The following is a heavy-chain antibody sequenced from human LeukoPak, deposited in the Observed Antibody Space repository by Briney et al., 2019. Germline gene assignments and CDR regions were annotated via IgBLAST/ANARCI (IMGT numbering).Heavy chain of an antibody. CDR2: IYPGDSDT. CDR1: GYSFTSYW. V-gene: IGHV5-51*01. D-gene: IGHD3-10*01. CDR3: ARQFTMVRGALDY. J-gene: IGHJ4*02. Sequence: GESLKISCKGSGYSFTSYWIGWVRQLPGKGLEWMGIIYPGDSDTRYSPSFQGQVTISADKSISTAYLQWSSLKASDTAMYYCARQFTMVRGALDYWGQGTLVTVSS.